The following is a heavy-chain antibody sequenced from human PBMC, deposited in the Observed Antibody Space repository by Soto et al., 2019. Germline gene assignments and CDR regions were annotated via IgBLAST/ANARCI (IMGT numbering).Heavy chain of an antibody. D-gene: IGHD5-12*01. CDR1: GFTFSSYG. J-gene: IGHJ1*01. CDR2: IWYDGSNK. Sequence: QVQLVESGGGVVQPGRSLRLSCAASGFTFSSYGMHWVRQAPGKGLEWVAVIWYDGSNKYYADSVKGRFTISRDNSKNTLHLQMNSLRAEDTAVYYCAGGGERWLQLFQHWGQGTLVTVSS. CDR3: AGGGERWLQLFQH. V-gene: IGHV3-33*01.